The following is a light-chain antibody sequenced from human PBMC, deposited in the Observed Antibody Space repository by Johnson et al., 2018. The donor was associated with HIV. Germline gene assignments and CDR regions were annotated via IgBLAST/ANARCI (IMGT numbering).Light chain of an antibody. CDR3: GKWDSSLSAGV. CDR2: DNN. CDR1: SSNIGNNY. J-gene: IGLJ1*01. V-gene: IGLV1-51*01. Sequence: QSVLTQPPSVSAAPGQKVTISCSGSSSNIGNNYVSWYQQLPGTVPKLLIYDNNKRPSGIPDRFSGSKSGTSATLGITGLQTGDEGDDYCGKWDSSLSAGVFGTGTKVPFL.